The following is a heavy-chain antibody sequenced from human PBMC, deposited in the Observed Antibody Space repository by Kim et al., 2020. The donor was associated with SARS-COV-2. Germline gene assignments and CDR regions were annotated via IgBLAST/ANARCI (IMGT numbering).Heavy chain of an antibody. V-gene: IGHV7-4-1*02. CDR3: ARDRYSYGLNWFDP. CDR1: GYTFTSYA. Sequence: ASVKVSCKASGYTFTSYAMNWVRQAPGQGLEWMGWINTNTGNPTYAQGFTGRFDFSLDTSVSTAYLQISSLKAEDTAVYYCARDRYSYGLNWFDPWGQGTLVTVSS. J-gene: IGHJ5*02. CDR2: INTNTGNP. D-gene: IGHD5-18*01.